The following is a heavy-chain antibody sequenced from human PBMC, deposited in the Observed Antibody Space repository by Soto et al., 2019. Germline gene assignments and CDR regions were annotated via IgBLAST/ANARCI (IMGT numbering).Heavy chain of an antibody. Sequence: GGSLRLSCAASGFTFSSYGMHWVRQAPGKGLEWVAVISYDGSNKYYADSVKGRFTISRDNSKNTLYLQMNSRRAEETAVYYCAKDTPSSSLHDIVVVPAAMWFFWYYYGMDVWGQGTTVTVSS. D-gene: IGHD2-2*01. CDR3: AKDTPSSSLHDIVVVPAAMWFFWYYYGMDV. V-gene: IGHV3-30*18. CDR2: ISYDGSNK. CDR1: GFTFSSYG. J-gene: IGHJ6*02.